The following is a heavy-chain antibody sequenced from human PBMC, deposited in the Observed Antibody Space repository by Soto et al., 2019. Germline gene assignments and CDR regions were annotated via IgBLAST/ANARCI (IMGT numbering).Heavy chain of an antibody. D-gene: IGHD2-2*01. CDR2: IYTSGST. J-gene: IGHJ4*02. V-gene: IGHV4-4*07. CDR3: ARACSSNSCYDVFDY. CDR1: GGSISSYY. Sequence: SETLSLTCTVSGGSISSYYWSWIRQPAGKGLEWIGRIYTSGSTNYNPSLKSRVTMSVDTSKDQFSLKLSSVTAADTAVYYCARACSSNSCYDVFDYWGQGTLVTVSS.